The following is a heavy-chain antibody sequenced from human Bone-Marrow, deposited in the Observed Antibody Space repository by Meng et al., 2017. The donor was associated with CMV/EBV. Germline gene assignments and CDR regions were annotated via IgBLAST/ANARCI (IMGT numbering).Heavy chain of an antibody. CDR2: ISGSGGST. D-gene: IGHD1-14*01. CDR3: AKVPTGGYRGWFDP. Sequence: GESLKISCAASGFTFSSYAMSWVRQAPGKGLEWVSAISGSGGSTYYADSVKGRFTISRDNSKNTLYLQMNSLRAEDTAVYYCAKVPTGGYRGWFDPWGQGTLVTASS. CDR1: GFTFSSYA. V-gene: IGHV3-23*01. J-gene: IGHJ5*02.